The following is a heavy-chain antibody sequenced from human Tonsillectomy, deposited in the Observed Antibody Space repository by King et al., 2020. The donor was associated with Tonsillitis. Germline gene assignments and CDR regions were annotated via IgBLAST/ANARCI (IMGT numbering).Heavy chain of an antibody. V-gene: IGHV3-23*04. D-gene: IGHD3-3*01. CDR3: AKDRDFWSPHGMDV. Sequence: VQLVESGGGLIQPGGSLRLSCAASGFTFSSYAMSWVRQAPGKGLEWVSGISGSGSSTYYADSVKGRFAISRDNSKNTLYLQMNSLRVDDTAVYYCAKDRDFWSPHGMDVWGQGTTVTVSS. CDR1: GFTFSSYA. J-gene: IGHJ6*02. CDR2: ISGSGSST.